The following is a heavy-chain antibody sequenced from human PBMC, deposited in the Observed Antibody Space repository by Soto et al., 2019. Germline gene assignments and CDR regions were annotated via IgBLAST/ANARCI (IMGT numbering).Heavy chain of an antibody. Sequence: PEENLSLTCTVSGGSIRSYYWSWIRQPPGKGLEWIGYIYYSGSTNYNPSLKSRVTISVDTSKNQFSLKLSSVTAADMAVYYCARQGPFCSSTSCYDYYYMDVWGKGTTVTVSS. V-gene: IGHV4-59*08. CDR1: GGSIRSYY. CDR3: ARQGPFCSSTSCYDYYYMDV. D-gene: IGHD2-2*01. CDR2: IYYSGST. J-gene: IGHJ6*03.